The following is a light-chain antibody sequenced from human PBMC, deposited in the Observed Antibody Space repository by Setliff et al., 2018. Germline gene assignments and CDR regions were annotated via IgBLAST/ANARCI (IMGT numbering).Light chain of an antibody. CDR3: NAYTSGSTYV. Sequence: QSVLTQPASVSGSPGQSITISCSGTSSDVGSYDLVSWYQQHPGKAPKLIIYAVSDRPSGVSNRFSGSKSGNTASLTISGLQTEDEADYYCNAYTSGSTYVFGTGTKVHRP. CDR1: SSDVGSYDL. V-gene: IGLV2-14*03. CDR2: AVS. J-gene: IGLJ1*01.